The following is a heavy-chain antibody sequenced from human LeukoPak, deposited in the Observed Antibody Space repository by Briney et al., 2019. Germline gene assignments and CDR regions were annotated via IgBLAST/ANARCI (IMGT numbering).Heavy chain of an antibody. CDR1: GYTFTSYG. CDR2: ILPAFGTT. D-gene: IGHD6-13*01. V-gene: IGHV1-69*13. Sequence: SVKVSCKASGYTFTSYGINWVRQAPGQGLEWMGGILPAFGTTKYAQRFQDRVTFTADESMNSVYMELSSLTSEDTAVYYCARDHQEQRLVPPFLDYWGQGTLVTVSS. J-gene: IGHJ4*02. CDR3: ARDHQEQRLVPPFLDY.